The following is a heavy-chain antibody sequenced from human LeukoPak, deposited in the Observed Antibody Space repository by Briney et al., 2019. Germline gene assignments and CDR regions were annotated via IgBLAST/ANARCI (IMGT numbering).Heavy chain of an antibody. D-gene: IGHD2-2*03. V-gene: IGHV4-39*07. Sequence: PSETLSLTCTVSGGSISSSIYCWGWIRQPPGKGLEWIGSIYYSGSTYYNPSLKSRVTISVDTSKNQFSQKLSSVTAADTAVYYCAREMAIVVVPAALPWYFDYWGQGTLVTVSS. CDR1: GGSISSSIYC. CDR2: IYYSGST. J-gene: IGHJ4*02. CDR3: AREMAIVVVPAALPWYFDY.